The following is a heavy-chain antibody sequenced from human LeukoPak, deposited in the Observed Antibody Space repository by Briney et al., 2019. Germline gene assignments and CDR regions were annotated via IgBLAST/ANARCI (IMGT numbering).Heavy chain of an antibody. CDR1: GGSISSYY. V-gene: IGHV4-4*07. J-gene: IGHJ6*02. CDR2: IYTSGST. Sequence: SETLSLTCTVSGGSISSYYWSWIRQPAGKGLEWMGRIYTSGSTNYNPSLKSRVTMSVDTSKNQFSLKLSSVTAADTAVYYCARDDIVVVPAAILGPYYYGMDVWGQGTTVTVSS. D-gene: IGHD2-2*01. CDR3: ARDDIVVVPAAILGPYYYGMDV.